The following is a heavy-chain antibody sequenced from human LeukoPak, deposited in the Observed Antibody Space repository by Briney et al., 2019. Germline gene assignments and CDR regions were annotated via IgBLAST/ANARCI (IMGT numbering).Heavy chain of an antibody. J-gene: IGHJ4*02. CDR3: AKDRRYYYDSSGSMGY. CDR1: GFTFSSHG. Sequence: GGTLRLSCAASGFTFSSHGMNWVRQAPGKGLEWVSGIRGDGVTTYYADSVKGRFTISRDNSKNTLYLQMNSLRAEDTAVYYCAKDRRYYYDSSGSMGYWGQGTLVTVSS. D-gene: IGHD3-22*01. V-gene: IGHV3-23*01. CDR2: IRGDGVTT.